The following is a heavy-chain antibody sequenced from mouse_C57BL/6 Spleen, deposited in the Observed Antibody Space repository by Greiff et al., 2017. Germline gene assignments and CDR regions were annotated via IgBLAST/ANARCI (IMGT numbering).Heavy chain of an antibody. J-gene: IGHJ4*01. Sequence: VQLQQPGAELVKPGASVKMSCKASGYTFTSYWITWVKQRPGQGLEWIGDIYPGSGSTNYNEKFKSKATLTVDTSSSTAYMQLSSLTSEDSAVYYGERGIYYGYDVGYAMDYWGQGTSVTVSS. CDR2: IYPGSGST. D-gene: IGHD2-2*01. CDR3: ERGIYYGYDVGYAMDY. CDR1: GYTFTSYW. V-gene: IGHV1-55*01.